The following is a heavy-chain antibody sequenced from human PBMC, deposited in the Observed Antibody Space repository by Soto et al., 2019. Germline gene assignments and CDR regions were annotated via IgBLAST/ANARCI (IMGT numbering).Heavy chain of an antibody. V-gene: IGHV1-3*01. CDR3: AKEAGVAQPLDY. CDR1: GDTFTSYG. Sequence: QVQLVQSGTEVKKPGASVKVSCKASGDTFTSYGIHLVRQAPGQRLEWMGWINAANGDTKYSPKFQGRVTITRDTSASTAYMELSSLRSEDTAVYYCAKEAGVAQPLDYWGQGTLVTVSS. D-gene: IGHD2-15*01. CDR2: INAANGDT. J-gene: IGHJ4*02.